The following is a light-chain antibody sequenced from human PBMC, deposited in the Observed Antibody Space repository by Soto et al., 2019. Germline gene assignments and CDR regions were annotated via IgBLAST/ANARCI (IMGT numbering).Light chain of an antibody. J-gene: IGKJ1*01. CDR3: QQYHSYWT. V-gene: IGKV1-5*01. Sequence: QVTHTTYTLSASVGERFFITCRASQSISRWLAWYQQKPGKAPKALIYDASTLRSGVPSRFSGGGSGTEFTLTISSLQPDDFATYYCQQYHSYWTVGQGTKV. CDR2: DAS. CDR1: QSISRW.